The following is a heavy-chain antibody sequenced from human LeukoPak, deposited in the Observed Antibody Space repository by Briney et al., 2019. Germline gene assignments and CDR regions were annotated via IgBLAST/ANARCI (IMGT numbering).Heavy chain of an antibody. J-gene: IGHJ4*02. V-gene: IGHV3-23*01. Sequence: GGSLRLSCAASGFTFSSYAMSWVRQAPGKGLEWVSAISGSGGSTYYADSVKGRFTISRDNAKNSLYLQMNSLRAEDTAVYYCAREGRYSSSWYDDYWAREPWSPSPQ. D-gene: IGHD6-13*01. CDR1: GFTFSSYA. CDR3: AREGRYSSSWYDDY. CDR2: ISGSGGST.